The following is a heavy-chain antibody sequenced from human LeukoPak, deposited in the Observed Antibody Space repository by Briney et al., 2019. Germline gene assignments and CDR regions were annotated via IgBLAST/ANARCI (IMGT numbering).Heavy chain of an antibody. CDR3: ARGSYSSSWSMGWFDP. Sequence: VXQAPGXGLEWVSSISSSSSYIYYADSVKGRFTISRDNAKNSLYLQMNSLRAEDTAVYYCARGSYSSSWSMGWFDPCGQGTLVTVSS. V-gene: IGHV3-21*01. J-gene: IGHJ5*02. CDR2: ISSSSSYI. D-gene: IGHD6-13*01.